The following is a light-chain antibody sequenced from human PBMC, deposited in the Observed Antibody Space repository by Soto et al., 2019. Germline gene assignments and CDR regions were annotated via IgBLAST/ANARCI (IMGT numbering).Light chain of an antibody. V-gene: IGKV1-39*01. CDR2: AAS. Sequence: DIQMTQSPSSLSGSVGDGVTITCRASQSISSYLNWYQQKPGKAPKLLIYAASSLQSGVPSRFSGSGSGTDFTLTISSLQPEDFATYYCQQSYSTPKTFGQGTKVDIK. J-gene: IGKJ2*01. CDR3: QQSYSTPKT. CDR1: QSISSY.